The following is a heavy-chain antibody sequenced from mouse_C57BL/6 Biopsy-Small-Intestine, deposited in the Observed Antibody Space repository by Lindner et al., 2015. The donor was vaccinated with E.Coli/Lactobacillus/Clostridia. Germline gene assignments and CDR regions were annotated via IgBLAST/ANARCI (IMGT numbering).Heavy chain of an antibody. V-gene: IGHV1-63*01. CDR2: IYPGGGYT. CDR3: ARVDEYYFDY. Sequence: LQESGAELVRPGTSVKMSCKASGYTFTNYWIGWAKQRPGHGLEWIGDIYPGGGYTNYNEKFKGKATLTADKSSSTAYMQFSSLTSEDSAIYYCARVDEYYFDYWGQGTTLTVSS. J-gene: IGHJ2*01. CDR1: GYTFTNYW.